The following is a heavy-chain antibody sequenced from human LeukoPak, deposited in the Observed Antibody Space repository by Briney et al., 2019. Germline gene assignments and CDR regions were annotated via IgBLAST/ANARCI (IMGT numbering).Heavy chain of an antibody. CDR1: GFTFSSYA. J-gene: IGHJ4*02. V-gene: IGHV3-30-3*01. Sequence: GGSLRLSCAASGFTFSSYAMHWVRQAPGKGLEWVAVISYDGSNKFYAGSVKGRFTISRDNSKDTLYLHMNSLRAEDTAVYYCARVGEIVVVTVQFDSWGQGTLVTVSS. D-gene: IGHD2-21*02. CDR3: ARVGEIVVVTVQFDS. CDR2: ISYDGSNK.